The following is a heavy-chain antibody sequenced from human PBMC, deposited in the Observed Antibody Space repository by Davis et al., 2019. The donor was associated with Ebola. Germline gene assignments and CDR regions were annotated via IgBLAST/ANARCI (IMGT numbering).Heavy chain of an antibody. Sequence: SVKVSCKASGGTYSSYAISWVRHAPGQGLEWMGGIIPIFGTANYAQRFQGRVTITADESRTTAYMELSSLRSEDTAVYYCAKDRYYDNNPLYYESECWGQGTLVTVSS. J-gene: IGHJ4*02. CDR2: IIPIFGTA. V-gene: IGHV1-69*13. CDR1: GGTYSSYA. CDR3: AKDRYYDNNPLYYESEC. D-gene: IGHD3-22*01.